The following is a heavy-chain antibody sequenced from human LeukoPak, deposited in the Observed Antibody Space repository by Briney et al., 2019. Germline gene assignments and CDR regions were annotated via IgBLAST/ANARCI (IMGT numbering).Heavy chain of an antibody. CDR3: ARDGAGSSLYMDV. CDR1: GFTFSSYW. V-gene: IGHV3-74*01. CDR2: INSDGSRT. Sequence: GGSLRLSCAASGFTFSSYWMHWVRQAPGKGLVWVSRINSDGSRTSYADSVKGRFTISRDNAKNTLYLQMNSLRAEDTAVYYCARDGAGSSLYMDVWGKGTTVTVSS. J-gene: IGHJ6*03. D-gene: IGHD6-6*01.